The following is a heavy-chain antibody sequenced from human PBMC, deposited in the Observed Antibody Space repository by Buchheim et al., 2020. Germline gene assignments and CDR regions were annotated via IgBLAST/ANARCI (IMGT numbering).Heavy chain of an antibody. Sequence: QVQLQESGPGLVKPSQTLSLTCTVSGGSISSGGYYWSWIRQHPGKGLEWIGYIYYSGSTYYNPSLKSRVTISVDTSKNKFSLKLSSVTAADTAVYYCARDSDYDFWSGYYGHYYYGMDVWGQGTT. D-gene: IGHD3-3*01. CDR2: IYYSGST. CDR1: GGSISSGGYY. CDR3: ARDSDYDFWSGYYGHYYYGMDV. V-gene: IGHV4-31*03. J-gene: IGHJ6*02.